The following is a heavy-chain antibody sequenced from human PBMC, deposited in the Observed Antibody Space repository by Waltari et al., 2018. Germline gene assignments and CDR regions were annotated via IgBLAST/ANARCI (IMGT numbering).Heavy chain of an antibody. CDR1: GGSISSGSYY. J-gene: IGHJ3*02. V-gene: IGHV4-61*02. CDR3: AREDGDVAFDI. D-gene: IGHD4-17*01. CDR2: IYTSGST. Sequence: QVQLQESGPGLVKPSQTLSLTCTVSGGSISSGSYYWSWIRQPAGKGLEWIGRIYTSGSTNYNPPLKSRVTISVDTSKNQFSLKLSSVTAADTAVYYCAREDGDVAFDIWGQGTMVIVSS.